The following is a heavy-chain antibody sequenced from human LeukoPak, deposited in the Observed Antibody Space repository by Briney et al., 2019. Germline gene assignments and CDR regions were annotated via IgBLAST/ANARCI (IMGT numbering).Heavy chain of an antibody. CDR3: ARGDLVGAPYYYYYMDV. Sequence: PGGSLRLSCAASGFSFSDYDMHWVRQGKGKGLDRVAYISGSSGTIHYADSVRGRFSISRDNVQQSLYLQMNSLRAEDTAVYYCARGDLVGAPYYYYYMDVWGKGTTVTVSS. J-gene: IGHJ6*03. D-gene: IGHD1-26*01. V-gene: IGHV3-48*01. CDR2: ISGSSGTI. CDR1: GFSFSDYD.